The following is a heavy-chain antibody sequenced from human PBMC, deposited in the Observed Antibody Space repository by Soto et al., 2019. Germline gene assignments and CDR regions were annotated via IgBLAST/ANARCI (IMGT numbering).Heavy chain of an antibody. CDR3: ASSPNWNYPYYFDY. Sequence: PGGALKISCKGSGYGFTSYWIGWVRQMPGKGLEWMGIIYPGDSDTRYSPSFQGQVTISADKSISTAYLQWSSLKASDTAMYYCASSPNWNYPYYFDYWGQGTLVTVSS. CDR2: IYPGDSDT. V-gene: IGHV5-51*01. J-gene: IGHJ4*02. D-gene: IGHD1-7*01. CDR1: GYGFTSYW.